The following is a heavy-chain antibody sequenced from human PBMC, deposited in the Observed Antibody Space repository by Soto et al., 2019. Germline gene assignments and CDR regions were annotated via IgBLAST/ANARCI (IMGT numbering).Heavy chain of an antibody. CDR2: ISTNNGNT. Sequence: QDQLVQSGAEVKKPGASVKVSCKASVFTSSGISWVRQAPGQRLEWMGWISTNNGNTIYAQKFQGRVIMTMDTSTTTAYMELRSLRPDDTAVYLCAREGIVGLFDAYDLCGQGTMVTVSS. CDR1: VFTSSG. CDR3: AREGIVGLFDAYDL. D-gene: IGHD3-3*01. V-gene: IGHV1-18*04. J-gene: IGHJ3*01.